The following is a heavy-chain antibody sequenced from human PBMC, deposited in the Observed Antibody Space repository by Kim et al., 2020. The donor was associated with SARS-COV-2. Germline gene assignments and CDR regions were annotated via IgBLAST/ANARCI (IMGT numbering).Heavy chain of an antibody. D-gene: IGHD4-17*01. CDR1: GFTFSSYS. CDR3: ARDLSRSLYGDYVYFDY. J-gene: IGHJ4*02. CDR2: ISSSSSTI. V-gene: IGHV3-48*02. Sequence: GGSLRLSCAASGFTFSSYSMNWVRQAPGKGLEWVSYISSSSSTIYYADSVKGRFTISRDNAKNSLYLQMNSLRDEDTAVYYCARDLSRSLYGDYVYFDYWGQGTLVTVSS.